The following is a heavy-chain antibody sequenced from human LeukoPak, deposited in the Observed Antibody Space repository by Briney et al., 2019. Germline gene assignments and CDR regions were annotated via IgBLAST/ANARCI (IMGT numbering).Heavy chain of an antibody. J-gene: IGHJ5*02. CDR2: MNPNSGNT. D-gene: IGHD6-6*01. Sequence: ASVKVSCKASGYTFTSYDINWVRQATGQGPEWMGWMNPNSGNTGYAQKFQGRVTMTRNTSISTAYMELSSLRSEDTAVYYCARGDRAKAARQFDPWGQGTLVTVSS. CDR1: GYTFTSYD. V-gene: IGHV1-8*01. CDR3: ARGDRAKAARQFDP.